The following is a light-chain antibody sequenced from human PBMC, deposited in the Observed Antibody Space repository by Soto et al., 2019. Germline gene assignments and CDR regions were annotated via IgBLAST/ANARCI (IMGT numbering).Light chain of an antibody. CDR3: CSYTTSSTYV. J-gene: IGLJ1*01. Sequence: QSVLTQPASVSGSPGQSITISGSGTSSDVGRYNYVSWYQQHPGKAPKLMIYEVNNRPSGVSNRFSGSKSDNTASLTISGLQAEDEADYYCCSYTTSSTYVFGTGTKVTVL. V-gene: IGLV2-14*01. CDR1: SSDVGRYNY. CDR2: EVN.